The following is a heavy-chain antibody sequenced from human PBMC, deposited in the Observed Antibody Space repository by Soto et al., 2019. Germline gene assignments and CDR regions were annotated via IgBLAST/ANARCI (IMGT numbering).Heavy chain of an antibody. D-gene: IGHD2-8*02. Sequence: SETLSLTCTVSGDSISSSSYYWGWIRQPPGKGLGWIGSIFYSGSTYYNPSLKSRVTISVDTSKNQFSLNLSSVTAADTAEYYCARGAGGPTYYYGMDVWGQGTTVTVSS. CDR2: IFYSGST. CDR1: GDSISSSSYY. CDR3: ARGAGGPTYYYGMDV. J-gene: IGHJ6*02. V-gene: IGHV4-39*01.